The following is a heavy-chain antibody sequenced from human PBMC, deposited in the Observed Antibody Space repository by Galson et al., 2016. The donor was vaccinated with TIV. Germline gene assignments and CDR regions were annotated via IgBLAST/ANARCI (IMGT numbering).Heavy chain of an antibody. V-gene: IGHV3-30*04. Sequence: SLRLSCAASGFALSSFAIHWVRQAPGKGLEWVALIWYDGSNEDYSDSVKGRFTISRDNSINMLYLQMNSLRVEDTAVYYCAREFSIPPRHYGMDVWGQGTTVTVS. J-gene: IGHJ6*02. D-gene: IGHD6-6*01. CDR3: AREFSIPPRHYGMDV. CDR2: IWYDGSNE. CDR1: GFALSSFA.